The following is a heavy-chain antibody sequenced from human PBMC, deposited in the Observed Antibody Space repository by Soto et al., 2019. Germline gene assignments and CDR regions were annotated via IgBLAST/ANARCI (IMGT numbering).Heavy chain of an antibody. CDR1: GFTFSSYG. V-gene: IGHV3-30*18. CDR3: AKDLLHKTVTTCGS. CDR2: ISYHGNDK. D-gene: IGHD4-17*01. Sequence: QVQLVESGGGVVQPGRSLRLSCAASGFTFSSYGMHWVRQAPGKGLEWVAVISYHGNDKYYADSVKGRFTTSRDNFNSTLYLQMSSLRAEDTAIYFCAKDLLHKTVTTCGSWGHGTLVTVSS. J-gene: IGHJ5*01.